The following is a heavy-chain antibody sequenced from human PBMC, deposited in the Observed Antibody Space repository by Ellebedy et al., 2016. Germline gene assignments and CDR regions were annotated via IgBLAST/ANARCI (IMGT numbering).Heavy chain of an antibody. CDR3: ARDPGSGSYYFWFDP. Sequence: SVKVSCXASGGTFSSYAISWVRQAPGQGLEWMGGIIPIFGTANYAQKFQGRVTITADKSTSTAYMELSSLRSEDTAVYYCARDPGSGSYYFWFDPWGQGTLVTVSS. D-gene: IGHD1-26*01. CDR2: IIPIFGTA. J-gene: IGHJ5*02. V-gene: IGHV1-69*06. CDR1: GGTFSSYA.